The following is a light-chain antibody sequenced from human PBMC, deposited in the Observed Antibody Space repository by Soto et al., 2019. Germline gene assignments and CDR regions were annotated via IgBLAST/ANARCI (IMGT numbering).Light chain of an antibody. J-gene: IGKJ1*01. V-gene: IGKV3-20*01. CDR2: GAS. CDR3: QYYDSSPT. Sequence: EIVLTQSPGTLSLSPGERATLSCRASQSVSSSYLAWYQQKPGQAPRLLMYGASSRATGIPDRFSGSGSGTDFTLTISRLEPEDFAVYYCQYYDSSPTFGQGTKVEIK. CDR1: QSVSSSY.